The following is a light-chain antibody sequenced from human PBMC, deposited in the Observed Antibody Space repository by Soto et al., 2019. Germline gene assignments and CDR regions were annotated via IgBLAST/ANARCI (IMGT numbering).Light chain of an antibody. Sequence: QSVLTQPASVSGSPGQSITISCTGTSSDIGTYNYVSWYQQHPGKAPKLMLYEVSNRPSGVSNRFFGSKSGNTASLTISGLQAEDEADYFCNSYTCSSTLYVFGTGTKVTVL. CDR2: EVS. CDR3: NSYTCSSTLYV. CDR1: SSDIGTYNY. V-gene: IGLV2-14*01. J-gene: IGLJ1*01.